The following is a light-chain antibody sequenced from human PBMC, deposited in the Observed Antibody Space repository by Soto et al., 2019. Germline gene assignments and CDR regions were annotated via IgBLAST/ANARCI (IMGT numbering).Light chain of an antibody. Sequence: IQMTQSPSSLSASVGDRVTITCRASQSISSYLNWYQQKPGKAPKLLIYAASSLQSGVPSRFSGSGSGTDFTLTICCLQPEDFATYYCQQSYSTPWTFGQGAKVDIK. CDR1: QSISSY. CDR2: AAS. J-gene: IGKJ1*01. V-gene: IGKV1-39*01. CDR3: QQSYSTPWT.